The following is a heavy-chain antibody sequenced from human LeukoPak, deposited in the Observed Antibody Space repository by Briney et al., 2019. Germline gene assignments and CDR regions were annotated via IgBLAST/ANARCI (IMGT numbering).Heavy chain of an antibody. V-gene: IGHV3-30*02. J-gene: IGHJ4*02. CDR2: IWYDGSHQ. CDR3: ATDRNEGKYYDY. D-gene: IGHD2/OR15-2a*01. CDR1: GLKFRNYG. Sequence: GGSLRLSCVASGLKFRNYGMHWVRQAPGKGLEWETFIWYDGSHQYYIDSVKGRFTVSRDNAKSTLYLQMDSLRAEDTAVYYCATDRNEGKYYDYWGQGTLVTVSS.